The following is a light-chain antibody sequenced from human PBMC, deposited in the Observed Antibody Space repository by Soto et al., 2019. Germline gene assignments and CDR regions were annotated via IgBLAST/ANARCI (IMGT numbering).Light chain of an antibody. CDR3: SSYTTSGTLV. J-gene: IGLJ2*01. Sequence: QSALTQPTSVSGSPGQSITISCTGTSSDVGGYNYVSWYQQHPRKVPKVMIFEVSNRPSWISHRFSGSKSGNTASLTISGLQAEDEADYYCSSYTTSGTLVFGGGTKLTVL. V-gene: IGLV2-14*01. CDR1: SSDVGGYNY. CDR2: EVS.